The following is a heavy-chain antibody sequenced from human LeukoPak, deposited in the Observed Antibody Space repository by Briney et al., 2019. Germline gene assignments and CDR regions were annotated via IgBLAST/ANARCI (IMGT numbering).Heavy chain of an antibody. CDR1: GGSINSFY. D-gene: IGHD2-2*01. V-gene: IGHV4-59*01. CDR3: ASGQLIFGFDY. CDR2: IYYSGST. Sequence: PSETLSLTCTVSGGSINSFYWSWIRQPPGKGLEWIGYIYYSGSTNCNPSLKSRVTISLDTSKNQFSLKLTSVTAADTAVYYCASGQLIFGFDYWGQGTLVTVSS. J-gene: IGHJ4*02.